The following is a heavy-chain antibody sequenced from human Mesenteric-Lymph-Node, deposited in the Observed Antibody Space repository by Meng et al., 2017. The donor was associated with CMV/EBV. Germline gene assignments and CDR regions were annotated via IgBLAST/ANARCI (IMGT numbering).Heavy chain of an antibody. CDR3: ARDSNYWFDP. CDR1: GGSISSGGYY. CDR2: IYYSGST. V-gene: IGHV4-31*03. D-gene: IGHD4-11*01. Sequence: LTCTVSGGSISSGGYYWSWIRQHPGKGLEWIGYIYYSGSTYYNPSLKSRVTISVDTSKNQFSLKLSSVTAADTAVYYCARDSNYWFDPRGQGTLVTVSS. J-gene: IGHJ5*02.